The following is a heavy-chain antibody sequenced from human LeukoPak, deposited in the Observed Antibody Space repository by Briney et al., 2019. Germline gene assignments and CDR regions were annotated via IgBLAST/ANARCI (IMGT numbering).Heavy chain of an antibody. CDR2: INSDGSST. Sequence: GSLRLSCAASGFTFSSYWMHWVRQAPGKGLVWVSRINSDGSSTRYADSVKGRFTISRDNAKNSLYLQMNSLRAEDTAVYYCASLGIKVTTPLDYWGQGTLVTVSS. J-gene: IGHJ4*02. V-gene: IGHV3-74*01. CDR3: ASLGIKVTTPLDY. CDR1: GFTFSSYW. D-gene: IGHD4-11*01.